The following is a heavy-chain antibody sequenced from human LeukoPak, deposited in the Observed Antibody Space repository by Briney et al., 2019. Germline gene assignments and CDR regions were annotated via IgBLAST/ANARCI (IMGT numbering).Heavy chain of an antibody. CDR2: IYYNGNT. CDR3: ARGRSNYYGIDV. V-gene: IGHV4-59*01. Sequence: SETLSLTCSVSDGSINSYYWNWIRRPPGKGLEWIGYIYYNGNTNYSPSLKSRVTMSVDTSKNLFSLKVSSVTAADTAVYYCARGRSNYYGIDVWGQGTTVTVSS. D-gene: IGHD1-26*01. CDR1: DGSINSYY. J-gene: IGHJ6*02.